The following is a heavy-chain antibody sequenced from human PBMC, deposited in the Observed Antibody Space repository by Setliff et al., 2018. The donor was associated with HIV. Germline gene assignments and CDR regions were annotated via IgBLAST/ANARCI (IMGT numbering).Heavy chain of an antibody. J-gene: IGHJ4*02. V-gene: IGHV4-61*02. CDR1: GGSISSGSHY. CDR2: IYTSGST. Sequence: SETLSLTCTVSGGSISSGSHYWSWIRQPAGKGLEWIGRIYTSGSTNYNPSLKSRVTMSVDTSKNQFSLKLSSVTAADTAVYYCARDRLTYYFDYWGQGILVTVSS. D-gene: IGHD3-22*01. CDR3: ARDRLTYYFDY.